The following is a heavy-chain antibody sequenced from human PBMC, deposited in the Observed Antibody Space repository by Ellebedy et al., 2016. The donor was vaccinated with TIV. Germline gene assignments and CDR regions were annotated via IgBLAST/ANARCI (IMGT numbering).Heavy chain of an antibody. D-gene: IGHD5-12*01. CDR1: GGTFSSYA. V-gene: IGHV1-69*13. CDR2: IIPIFGTA. Sequence: ASVKVSCKASGGTFSSYAISWVRQAPGQGLEWMGGIIPIFGTANYAQKFQGRVTITADESTSTAYMELSSLRSEDTAVHYCARAYSGYDSLYYFDYWGQGTLVTVSS. J-gene: IGHJ4*02. CDR3: ARAYSGYDSLYYFDY.